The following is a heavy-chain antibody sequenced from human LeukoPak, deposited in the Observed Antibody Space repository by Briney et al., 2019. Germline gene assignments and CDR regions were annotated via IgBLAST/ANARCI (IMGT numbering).Heavy chain of an antibody. D-gene: IGHD6-13*01. J-gene: IGHJ4*02. CDR1: GGSFSGYY. CDR2: INHSGST. Sequence: PSETLSLTCAVYGGSFSGYYWSWIRQPPGKGLEWIGEINHSGSTNYNPSLKSRVTISVDTSKNQFSLKLSSVTAADTAVYYCARLVGSSWYREVLRGRDYWGQGTLVTVSS. V-gene: IGHV4-34*01. CDR3: ARLVGSSWYREVLRGRDY.